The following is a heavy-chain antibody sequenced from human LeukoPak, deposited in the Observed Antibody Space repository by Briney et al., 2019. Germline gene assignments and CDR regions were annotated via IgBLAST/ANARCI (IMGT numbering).Heavy chain of an antibody. Sequence: TGGSLRLSCAASGFTFTSYAMSWVRQAPGKGLEWVSVLTGDGNTYYADSVKGRFTSSRDDSMNTLFLQMNSLRAEDTAVYFCAKVKWKLIGYFDYWGQGTLVTVSS. V-gene: IGHV3-23*01. CDR1: GFTFTSYA. J-gene: IGHJ4*02. CDR3: AKVKWKLIGYFDY. D-gene: IGHD1-20*01. CDR2: LTGDGNT.